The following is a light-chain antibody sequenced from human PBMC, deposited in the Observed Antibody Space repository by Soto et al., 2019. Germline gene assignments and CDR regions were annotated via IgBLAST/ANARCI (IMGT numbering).Light chain of an antibody. CDR1: NSDVGGFNY. J-gene: IGLJ1*01. V-gene: IGLV2-14*01. CDR2: GVT. CDR3: SSYRSTSIYV. Sequence: QSALTQPASVSGSPGQPITISCTGTNSDVGGFNYVSWYQQHPGKAPKLMIYGVTNRPSGVSNRFSGSKSGNTASLSISGLQAEDEADYYCSSYRSTSIYVLGNGNKVTGL.